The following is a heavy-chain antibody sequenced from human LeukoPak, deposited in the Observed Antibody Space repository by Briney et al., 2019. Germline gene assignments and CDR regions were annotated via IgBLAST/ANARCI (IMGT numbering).Heavy chain of an antibody. CDR2: MNPNSGNT. V-gene: IGHV1-8*01. CDR3: ARVSPAYYDFWSGYWVSGNWFDP. Sequence: ASVKVSCKASGYTFTSYDINWVRQATGQGLEWMGWMNPNSGNTGYAQKFQGRVTMTRNTSISTAYMELSSLRSEDTAVYYCARVSPAYYDFWSGYWVSGNWFDPWGQGTLVTVSS. D-gene: IGHD3-3*01. J-gene: IGHJ5*02. CDR1: GYTFTSYD.